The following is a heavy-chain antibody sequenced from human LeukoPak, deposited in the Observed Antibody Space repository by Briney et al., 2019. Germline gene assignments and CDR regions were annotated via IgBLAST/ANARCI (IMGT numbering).Heavy chain of an antibody. J-gene: IGHJ4*02. D-gene: IGHD1-26*01. CDR1: GYTFTGYY. CDR3: ARVARGWELLQAFDY. Sequence: ASVKVSCKASGYTFTGYYMHWVRQAPGQGLEWRGGIIPIFGTANYAQKFQGRVTITTDESTSTAYMELSSLRSEDTAVYYCARVARGWELLQAFDYWGQGTLVTVSS. CDR2: IIPIFGTA. V-gene: IGHV1-69*05.